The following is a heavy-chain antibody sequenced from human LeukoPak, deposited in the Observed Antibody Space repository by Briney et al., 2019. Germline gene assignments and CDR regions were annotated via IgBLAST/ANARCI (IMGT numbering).Heavy chain of an antibody. CDR2: MYYSGST. D-gene: IGHD3-22*01. V-gene: IGHV4-30-4*01. J-gene: IGHJ5*02. Sequence: PSETLSLTCTVSGGSISSGDYYWSWIRQPPGKGLEWIAYMYYSGSTYYNPSLKSRVTMSADTSKNQLTLKLSSVTAADTAVYYCARPYYYDSRIDPWGQGILVTVSS. CDR3: ARPYYYDSRIDP. CDR1: GGSISSGDYY.